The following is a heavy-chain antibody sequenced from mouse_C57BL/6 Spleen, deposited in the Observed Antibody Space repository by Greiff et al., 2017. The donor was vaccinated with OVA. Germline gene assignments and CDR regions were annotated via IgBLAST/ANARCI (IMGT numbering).Heavy chain of an antibody. V-gene: IGHV1-55*01. CDR3: AKETGGYWYFDV. CDR1: GYTFTSYW. J-gene: IGHJ1*03. Sequence: QVQLQQPGAELVKPGASVKMSCKASGYTFTSYWITWVKQRPGQGLEWIGDIYPGSGSTNYNEKFKSKATLTVDTSSSTAYMQLSSLTSEDSAVYYCAKETGGYWYFDVWGTGTTVTVSS. CDR2: IYPGSGST.